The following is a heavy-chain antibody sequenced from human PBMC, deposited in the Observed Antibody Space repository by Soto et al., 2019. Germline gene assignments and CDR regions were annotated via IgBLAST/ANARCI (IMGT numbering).Heavy chain of an antibody. CDR1: GFSLSTSGMC. CDR2: IDWDDDK. Sequence: SCPTLVNPTQTLTLTCTFSGFSLSTSGMCXSWIRQPPGKALESLALIDWDDDKYYSTSLKTRLTISKDTSKNQVVLTMTNMDPVDTATYYCARILKYYDYVWGSYRYGYYYYYGMDVWGQGSTVTVSS. D-gene: IGHD3-16*02. J-gene: IGHJ6*02. CDR3: ARILKYYDYVWGSYRYGYYYYYGMDV. V-gene: IGHV2-70*01.